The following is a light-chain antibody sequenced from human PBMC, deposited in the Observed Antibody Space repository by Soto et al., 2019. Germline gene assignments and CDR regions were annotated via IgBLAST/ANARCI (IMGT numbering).Light chain of an antibody. CDR2: GAS. CDR3: QQYNNWPLT. CDR1: QSVSSY. J-gene: IGKJ4*01. V-gene: IGKV3-15*01. Sequence: EIVLTQSPATLSSFPGDRVTLSCRASQSVSSYLAWYQQKPGQPPRLLIYGASTRATGIPARFSGSGSGTEFTLTISSLQSEDFAVYYCQQYNNWPLTFGGGTKVDIK.